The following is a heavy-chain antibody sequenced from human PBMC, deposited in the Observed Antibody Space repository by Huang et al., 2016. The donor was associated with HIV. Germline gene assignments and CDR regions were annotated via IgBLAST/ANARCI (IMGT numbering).Heavy chain of an antibody. D-gene: IGHD6-13*01. CDR2: IYSWDSDT. CDR1: GYSFTSYW. CDR3: ARHVYSSSPGGY. V-gene: IGHV5-51*01. J-gene: IGHJ4*02. Sequence: EVQLVQSGAEVKKPGESLKISCKGSGYSFTSYWIGGVRQMAGKGLGWVGSIYSWDSDTRYSPSVQGQVTISADKSISTAYLQWSSLKASDTAMYYCARHVYSSSPGGYWGQGTLVTVSS.